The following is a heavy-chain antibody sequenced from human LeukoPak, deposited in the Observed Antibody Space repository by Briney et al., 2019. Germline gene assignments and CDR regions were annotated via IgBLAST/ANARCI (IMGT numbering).Heavy chain of an antibody. V-gene: IGHV4-61*01. J-gene: IGHJ4*02. Sequence: PSETLSLTYTVSGDSISGSTYDWNWIRQPPGRGLDGIGRIYDSRTTNYNPSHGSRVTISVDMSNNRFSLRLTSVSAADTAVYYCARRFDSWGQGTLVTVSS. CDR2: IYDSRTT. CDR1: GDSISGSTYD. CDR3: ARRFDS.